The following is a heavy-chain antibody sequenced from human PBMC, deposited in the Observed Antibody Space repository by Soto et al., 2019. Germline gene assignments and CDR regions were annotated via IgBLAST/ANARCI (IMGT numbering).Heavy chain of an antibody. CDR3: ARGHLWLED. D-gene: IGHD3-3*01. CDR2: IYYSGST. Sequence: QVQLQGSGPGLVRPSETLSLTCAVSGVSTSGFYWSWIRQPPGKGLEYIGYIYYSGSTYYNPSLKGRATVSLDASKNQFSLKLTSVTAADTAIYYCARGHLWLEDWGQGTLVIVSS. CDR1: GVSTSGFY. J-gene: IGHJ4*02. V-gene: IGHV4-59*01.